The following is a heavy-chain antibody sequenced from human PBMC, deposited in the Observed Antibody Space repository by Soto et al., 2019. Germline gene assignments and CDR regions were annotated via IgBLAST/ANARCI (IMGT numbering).Heavy chain of an antibody. CDR1: GGSISSGGYS. CDR3: ARAGGLGAVAVDY. V-gene: IGHV4-30-2*01. CDR2: IYHSGT. J-gene: IGHJ4*02. Sequence: QLQLQESGSGLVKPSQTLSLTCAVSGGSISSGGYSWSWIRQPPGKGLEWIGYIYHSGTYYNPSLKSRVTRSVDRSKNQFSLKLSSVTAADTAVYYCARAGGLGAVAVDYWGQGTPVTVSS. D-gene: IGHD6-19*01.